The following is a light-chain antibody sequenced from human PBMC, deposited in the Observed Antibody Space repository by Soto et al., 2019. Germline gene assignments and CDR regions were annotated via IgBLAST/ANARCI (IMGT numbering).Light chain of an antibody. CDR2: AAS. V-gene: IGKV1-27*01. J-gene: IGKJ3*01. CDR3: QKYNSAPFT. Sequence: DIQMTQSPSSPSASVGEKVTISCRASQGISSYLAWYQQKPGEVPKLLIYAASTLQSGVPSRFSGSGSGTDFTLTISSLQPEDIATYYCQKYNSAPFTFGPGTKVDIK. CDR1: QGISSY.